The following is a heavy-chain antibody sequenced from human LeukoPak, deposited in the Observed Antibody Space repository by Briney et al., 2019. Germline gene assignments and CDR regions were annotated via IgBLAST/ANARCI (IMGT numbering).Heavy chain of an antibody. CDR3: ARVESWERSGSSQDAFDV. V-gene: IGHV1-46*01. CDR2: INPSGGIT. J-gene: IGHJ3*01. Sequence: ASVKVSCKASGYTFTSYYMHWERQAPGQGLEWMGIINPSGGITIYAQKFQGRVTMTRDMSTSTVYMELSSLRSDDTAVYYCARVESWERSGSSQDAFDVWGHGTMVTVSS. D-gene: IGHD1-26*01. CDR1: GYTFTSYY.